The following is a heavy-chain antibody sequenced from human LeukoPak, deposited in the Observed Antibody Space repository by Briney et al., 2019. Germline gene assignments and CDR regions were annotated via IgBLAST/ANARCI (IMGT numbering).Heavy chain of an antibody. CDR2: ISCSGSIT. CDR3: AKDRGYCTSTSCSIESFDY. Sequence: PGVSLRLSCAASGFTFSNHAMSWVRQAPGKGLEWVSGISCSGSITCYADSVKGRFTISRDNSKNTVYLQMNSLKAGDTAVYYCAKDRGYCTSTSCSIESFDYWGQGNLVTVSS. D-gene: IGHD2-2*01. V-gene: IGHV3-23*01. J-gene: IGHJ4*02. CDR1: GFTFSNHA.